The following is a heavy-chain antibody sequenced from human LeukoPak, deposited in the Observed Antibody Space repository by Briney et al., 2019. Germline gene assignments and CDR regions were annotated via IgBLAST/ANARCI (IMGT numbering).Heavy chain of an antibody. Sequence: GGSLSLSCAASGFTFRNFWMTWVRQAPGKGLEWVANIKQDGSEKHYVDSVKGRFTISRDNAKNSLYLQMNSLRAEDTAVYYCGGPNPLLERPSAMDVWGQGTTVTVSS. D-gene: IGHD6-25*01. V-gene: IGHV3-7*03. CDR1: GFTFRNFW. J-gene: IGHJ6*02. CDR2: IKQDGSEK. CDR3: GGPNPLLERPSAMDV.